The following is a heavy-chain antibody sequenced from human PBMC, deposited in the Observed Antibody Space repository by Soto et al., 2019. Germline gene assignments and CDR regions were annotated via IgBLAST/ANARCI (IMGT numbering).Heavy chain of an antibody. J-gene: IGHJ3*02. Sequence: GGSLRLSCAASGFTFSSYGMHWVRQAPGKGLEWVAVISYDGSNKYYADSVKGRFTISRDNSKNTLYLQMNSLRAEDTAVYYCAKGRTTMVREDAFDIWGQGTMVTVSS. CDR2: ISYDGSNK. V-gene: IGHV3-30*18. CDR1: GFTFSSYG. CDR3: AKGRTTMVREDAFDI. D-gene: IGHD3-10*01.